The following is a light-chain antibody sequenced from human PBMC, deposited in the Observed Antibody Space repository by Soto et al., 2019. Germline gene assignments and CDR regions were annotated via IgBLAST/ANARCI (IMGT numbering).Light chain of an antibody. CDR2: DAS. V-gene: IGKV3-11*02. CDR3: QQRSTWLPLS. CDR1: QSVGSY. J-gene: IGKJ4*01. Sequence: DIVMTQSPATLSLSPGDRATLSCRTSQSVGSYLAWYQKKPGKAPRLLIYDASNRVTGIPARFSGSGSGRDVTLTIISLVPEDVAVYYCQQRSTWLPLSFGGGTQVEIK.